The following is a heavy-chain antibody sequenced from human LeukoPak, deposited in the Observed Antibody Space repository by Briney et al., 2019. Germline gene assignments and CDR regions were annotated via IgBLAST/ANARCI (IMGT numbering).Heavy chain of an antibody. CDR1: GFTFSSYC. CDR2: IWYDGSNK. V-gene: IGHV3-33*08. CDR3: ARETTTLDY. J-gene: IGHJ4*02. Sequence: PGRSLRLSCAASGFTFSSYCMHWVRQAPGKGLEWVAVIWYDGSNKFYADSVKGRFTISRDNSKNTLSLQMNSLRAEDTAVYYCARETTTLDYWGQGTLVTVSS. D-gene: IGHD1-26*01.